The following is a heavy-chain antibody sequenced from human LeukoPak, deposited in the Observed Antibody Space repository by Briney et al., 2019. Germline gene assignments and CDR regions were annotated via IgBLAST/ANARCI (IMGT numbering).Heavy chain of an antibody. J-gene: IGHJ3*02. CDR1: GFTFSGYD. CDR2: ISADGTNT. D-gene: IGHD2-15*01. CDR3: VREGSVNTFDI. Sequence: PGGSLRLSCAASGFTFSGYDFHWVRQAPGKGLKSASAISADGTNTYYADSVKGRFTISRDNSKNSLYLQMSSLRVEDTAVYYCVREGSVNTFDIWGQGTVVTVSS. V-gene: IGHV3-64D*06.